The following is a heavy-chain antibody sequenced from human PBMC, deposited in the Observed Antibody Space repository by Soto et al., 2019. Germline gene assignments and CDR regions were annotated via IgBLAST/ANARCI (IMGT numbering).Heavy chain of an antibody. D-gene: IGHD2-15*01. CDR1: GDGVSRTSAA. J-gene: IGHJ6*02. Sequence: SQTLSLTCAISGDGVSRTSAAWNWFRQSPSRGLEWLGRTYYRSKWYNHYAVSVKSRIPINPDTSKNQFSLQLKSVTPEDTAVYYCARGDTVYDVWGQGTTVTVSS. V-gene: IGHV6-1*01. CDR3: ARGDTVYDV. CDR2: TYYRSKWYN.